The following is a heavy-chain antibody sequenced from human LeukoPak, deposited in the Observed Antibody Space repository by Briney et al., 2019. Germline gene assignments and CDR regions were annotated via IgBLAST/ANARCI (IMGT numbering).Heavy chain of an antibody. CDR2: INLSGST. Sequence: SETLSLTCAVYGGSFSGYYWSWIRQPPGKGLEWIGEINLSGSTNYNPSLKSRVTISVHTSKNQFSLKLSSVTAADTAVYYCARGTVAARTSIVYYYYGMDVWGQGTTVTVSS. V-gene: IGHV4-34*01. CDR3: ARGTVAARTSIVYYYYGMDV. J-gene: IGHJ6*02. CDR1: GGSFSGYY. D-gene: IGHD2-15*01.